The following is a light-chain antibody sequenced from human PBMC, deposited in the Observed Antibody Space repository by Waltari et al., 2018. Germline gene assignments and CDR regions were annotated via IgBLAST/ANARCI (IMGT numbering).Light chain of an antibody. Sequence: SYVVTQSPSVSVAPGETARITCGGDNIGSQSVHWYQQRPGQAHVLVISYDSDRPSGIPERFSGSNSGNTATLTISWVEAEDEADYYCLVWHSTIDHQGVFGGGTKLTVL. V-gene: IGLV3-21*04. CDR2: YDS. J-gene: IGLJ2*01. CDR1: NIGSQS. CDR3: LVWHSTIDHQGV.